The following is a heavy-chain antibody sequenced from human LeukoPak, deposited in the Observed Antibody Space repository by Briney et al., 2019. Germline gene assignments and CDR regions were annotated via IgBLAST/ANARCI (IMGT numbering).Heavy chain of an antibody. CDR1: GFTFSSYG. D-gene: IGHD1-26*01. Sequence: GGSLRLSCAASGFTFSSYGVHWVRQAPGKGLEWVAVIWYDGSNKYYADSVKGRFTISRDNSKNTLYLQMNSLRAEDTAVYYCARGSGSYARFDYWGQGTLVTASS. CDR3: ARGSGSYARFDY. V-gene: IGHV3-33*01. CDR2: IWYDGSNK. J-gene: IGHJ4*02.